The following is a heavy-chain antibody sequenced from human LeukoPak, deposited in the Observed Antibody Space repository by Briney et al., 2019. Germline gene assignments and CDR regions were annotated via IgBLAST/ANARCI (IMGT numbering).Heavy chain of an antibody. V-gene: IGHV4-59*01. CDR2: IYYSGST. Sequence: SETLSLTCTVSGGSISSYYWSWIRQPPGKGLEWIGYIYYSGSTNYNPSLKSRVTISVDTSKNQFSLKLSSVTATDTAVYYCARTTPYYYGMDVWGQGTTVTVSS. J-gene: IGHJ6*02. CDR3: ARTTPYYYGMDV. D-gene: IGHD4-17*01. CDR1: GGSISSYY.